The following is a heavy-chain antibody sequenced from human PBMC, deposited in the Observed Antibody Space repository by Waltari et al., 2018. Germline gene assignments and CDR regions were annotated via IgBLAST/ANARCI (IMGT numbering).Heavy chain of an antibody. Sequence: QVQLQESGPGLVKPSETLSLTCTVSGGSISSYYWSWIRQPAGKGLEWIGRIYTSGSTNYNPSLKGRVPMSVDRSKNQLSLKLSSVTAADTAVYYCAGGGEGYCSSTSCYHFEYWGQGTLVTVSS. CDR2: IYTSGST. V-gene: IGHV4-4*07. CDR3: AGGGEGYCSSTSCYHFEY. J-gene: IGHJ4*02. CDR1: GGSISSYY. D-gene: IGHD2-2*01.